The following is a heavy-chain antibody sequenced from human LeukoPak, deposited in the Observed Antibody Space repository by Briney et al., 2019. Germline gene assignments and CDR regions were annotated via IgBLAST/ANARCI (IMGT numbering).Heavy chain of an antibody. CDR1: GGSFSGYY. D-gene: IGHD3-10*01. V-gene: IGHV4-34*01. CDR2: INHSGST. J-gene: IGHJ6*03. Sequence: SETLSPTCAVYGGSFSGYYWSWIRQSPGKGLEWIGEINHSGSTNYNPSLKSRVTISVDTSKNQFSLNLTSVTAADTAVYYCAREVRGYYYYMDVWGKGTTVTVSS. CDR3: AREVRGYYYYMDV.